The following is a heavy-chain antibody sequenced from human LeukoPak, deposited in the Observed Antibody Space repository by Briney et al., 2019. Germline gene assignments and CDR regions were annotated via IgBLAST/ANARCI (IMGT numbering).Heavy chain of an antibody. V-gene: IGHV1-2*04. CDR1: GYTFTGYY. J-gene: IGHJ5*02. CDR2: INPNSGGT. Sequence: GASVKVSCKASGYTFTGYYVHWVRQAPGQGLEWMGWINPNSGGTNYAQKFQGWVTMTRDTSISTAYMELSSLRSDDTAVYYCARGDIVVLPAGIPHNWFDPWGQGTLVTVSS. D-gene: IGHD2-2*02. CDR3: ARGDIVVLPAGIPHNWFDP.